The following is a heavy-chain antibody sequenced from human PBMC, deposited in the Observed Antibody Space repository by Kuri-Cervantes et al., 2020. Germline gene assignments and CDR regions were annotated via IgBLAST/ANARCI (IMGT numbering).Heavy chain of an antibody. CDR3: ARGRYCGGDCYYYYYYGMDV. CDR1: GYTFTSYD. J-gene: IGHJ6*02. D-gene: IGHD2-21*02. V-gene: IGHV1-8*01. Sequence: ASVKVSCKASGYTFTSYDINWVRQATGQGLEWMGWMNPNSGNTGYAQKFQGRVTMTRNTSISTAYMELSSLRSEDTAGYYCARGRYCGGDCYYYYYYGMDVWGQGTTVTVSS. CDR2: MNPNSGNT.